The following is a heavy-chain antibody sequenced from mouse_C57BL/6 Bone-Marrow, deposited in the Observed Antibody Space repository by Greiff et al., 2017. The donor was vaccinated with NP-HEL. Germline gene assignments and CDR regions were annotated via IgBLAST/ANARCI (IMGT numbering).Heavy chain of an antibody. V-gene: IGHV2-5*01. CDR3: AKKGRDYYAMDY. CDR1: GFSLTSYG. D-gene: IGHD3-3*01. CDR2: IWRGGST. Sequence: VQVVESGPGLVQPSQSLSITCTVSGFSLTSYGVHWVRQSPGKGLEWLGVIWRGGSTDYNAAFMSRLSITKDNSKSQVFFKMNSLQADDTAIYYCAKKGRDYYAMDYWGQGTSVTVSS. J-gene: IGHJ4*01.